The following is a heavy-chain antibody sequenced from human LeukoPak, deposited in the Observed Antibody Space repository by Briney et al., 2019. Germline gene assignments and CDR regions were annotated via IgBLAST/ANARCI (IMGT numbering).Heavy chain of an antibody. Sequence: ASVKVSCKASGYTFTSYDINWVRQATGQGLEWMGWMNPNSGNTGYAQKFQGRVTITRNTSISTAYMELSSLRSEDTAVYYCARVRYDFWSGHPDAFDIWGQGTMVTVSS. CDR1: GYTFTSYD. CDR2: MNPNSGNT. J-gene: IGHJ3*02. CDR3: ARVRYDFWSGHPDAFDI. V-gene: IGHV1-8*03. D-gene: IGHD3-3*01.